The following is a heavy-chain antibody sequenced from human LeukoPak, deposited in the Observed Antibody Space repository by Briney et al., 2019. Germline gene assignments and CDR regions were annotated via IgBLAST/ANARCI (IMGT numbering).Heavy chain of an antibody. V-gene: IGHV4-34*01. CDR1: GGSFSGYY. CDR3: ARVVTWGYYYDSSGYYYGPYFFDY. J-gene: IGHJ4*02. D-gene: IGHD3-22*01. CDR2: INHSGST. Sequence: SETVSLTCAVYGGSFSGYYWSWIRQPPGKGLEWIGEINHSGSTNYNPSLKSRVTISVDTSKNQFSLKLSSVTAADTAVYYCARVVTWGYYYDSSGYYYGPYFFDYWGQGTLVTVSS.